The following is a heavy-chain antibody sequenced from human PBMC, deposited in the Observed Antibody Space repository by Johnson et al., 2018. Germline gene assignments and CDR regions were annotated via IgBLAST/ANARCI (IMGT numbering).Heavy chain of an antibody. CDR1: GFSFSSYV. V-gene: IGHV3-30*18. Sequence: VQLVESGGGVVQXGRYLRLSCAASGFSFSSYVMAWVRQAPGKGLEWVAGTSYDGNNKYFADSVRSRSGTSRDNAKNTLYLQVNSLRAEDTALYYCAKAGYSYGYYYYYYMDVWGKGTTVTVSS. D-gene: IGHD5-18*01. CDR3: AKAGYSYGYYYYYYMDV. J-gene: IGHJ6*03. CDR2: TSYDGNNK.